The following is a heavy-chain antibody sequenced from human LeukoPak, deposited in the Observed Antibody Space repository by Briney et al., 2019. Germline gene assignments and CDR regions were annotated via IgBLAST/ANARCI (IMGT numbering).Heavy chain of an antibody. Sequence: PSETLSLTCTVSGGSISSSSYCWGWIRRPPGKGLEWIGSFYCSGSTYYNPSLKSRVTISVDTSKSQFSLKLSSVTAADTAVYYCARLRSPVTILYYFDYWGQGTLVTVSS. J-gene: IGHJ4*02. D-gene: IGHD4-17*01. CDR1: GGSISSSSYC. CDR3: ARLRSPVTILYYFDY. CDR2: FYCSGST. V-gene: IGHV4-39*01.